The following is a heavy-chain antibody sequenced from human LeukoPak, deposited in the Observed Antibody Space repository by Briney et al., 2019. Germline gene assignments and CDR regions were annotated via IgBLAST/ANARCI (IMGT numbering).Heavy chain of an antibody. CDR3: AKDGSWGDYYFYFYMDV. CDR1: GSGFTFGNFA. Sequence: GGSLRLSCEASGSGFTFGNFALSWVRQAPGKGLEWVSGISGSGYYTYYADSVKGRFTISRDNSKNTLYIQMNSLRTEDTAVYYCAKDGSWGDYYFYFYMDVWGKGTTVTVSS. J-gene: IGHJ6*03. V-gene: IGHV3-23*01. CDR2: ISGSGYYT. D-gene: IGHD3-16*01.